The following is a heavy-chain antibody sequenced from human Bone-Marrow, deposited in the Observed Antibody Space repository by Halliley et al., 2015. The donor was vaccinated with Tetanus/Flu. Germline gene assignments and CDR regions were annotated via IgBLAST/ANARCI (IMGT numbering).Heavy chain of an antibody. J-gene: IGHJ4*02. V-gene: IGHV4-31*01. Sequence: TLSLTCNVSGGSLNGGTFYWTWIRQFPGKGLEWMGYIYHVESTSRNPSLKSQLTISLDPSKSQFSLKLTSMTAADTAVYYCARAHSTGRIIDYWGQGTPVTVSS. CDR1: GGSLNGGTFY. D-gene: IGHD3-22*01. CDR3: ARAHSTGRIIDY. CDR2: IYHVEST.